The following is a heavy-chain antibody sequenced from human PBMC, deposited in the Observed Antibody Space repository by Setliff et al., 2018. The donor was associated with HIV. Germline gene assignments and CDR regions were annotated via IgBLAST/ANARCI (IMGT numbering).Heavy chain of an antibody. Sequence: ASVKVSCKTSGFTFSDYYLNWVRQVPGQGLEWMGRIYPKNGGTNYPQGFQGRVTMTTDTPSATAFMELTRLTSDDTAVYYCARAPKRVYYYGSGTYLHDAFDIWGQGTMGT. D-gene: IGHD3-10*01. CDR3: ARAPKRVYYYGSGTYLHDAFDI. CDR1: GFTFSDYY. J-gene: IGHJ3*02. V-gene: IGHV1-2*06. CDR2: IYPKNGGT.